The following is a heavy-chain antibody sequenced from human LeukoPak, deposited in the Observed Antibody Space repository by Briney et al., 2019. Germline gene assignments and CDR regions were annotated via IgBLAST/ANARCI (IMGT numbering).Heavy chain of an antibody. Sequence: GASVKVSCKASGYTFTGYYMHRVRQAPGQGLEWMGWINPNSGSTNYAQKFQGRVTMTRDTSISTAYMELSRLRSDDTAVYYCARDRGIRDVVVVAATLTNWGQGTLVTVSS. CDR3: ARDRGIRDVVVVAATLTN. CDR2: INPNSGST. CDR1: GYTFTGYY. D-gene: IGHD2-15*01. V-gene: IGHV1-2*02. J-gene: IGHJ4*02.